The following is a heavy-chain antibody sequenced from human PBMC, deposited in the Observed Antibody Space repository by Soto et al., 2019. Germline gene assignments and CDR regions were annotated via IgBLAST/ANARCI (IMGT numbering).Heavy chain of an antibody. Sequence: QVQLVQSGAEVKKPGASVKVSCKTSGYIFTAYSMHWVRQAPGQGLEWMGVVNPSGGSAHYAQSFEGRVTLTRETSTSKFYMELSSLRSEDTAVYYCAREDNCRGGTCYSEYFHHWGQGTLVTDSS. CDR2: VNPSGGSA. J-gene: IGHJ1*01. CDR1: GYIFTAYS. D-gene: IGHD2-15*01. CDR3: AREDNCRGGTCYSEYFHH. V-gene: IGHV1-46*01.